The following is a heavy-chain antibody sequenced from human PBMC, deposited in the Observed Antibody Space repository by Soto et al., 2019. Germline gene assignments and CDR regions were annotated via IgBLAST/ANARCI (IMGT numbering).Heavy chain of an antibody. CDR2: TFSGGNT. D-gene: IGHD2-21*01. CDR3: ARKPPSAIQGWAFGMDV. Sequence: ELQLVETGGGLIQTGGSLRLSCAASGFSISSNYIAWVRQHPGKGLEWVSTTFSGGNTEYAASVKGRCSISRDNYKNTLYLQMDNLRDEDTAVYYCARKPPSAIQGWAFGMDVWGQGTTVSVSS. V-gene: IGHV3-53*02. CDR1: GFSISSNY. J-gene: IGHJ6*02.